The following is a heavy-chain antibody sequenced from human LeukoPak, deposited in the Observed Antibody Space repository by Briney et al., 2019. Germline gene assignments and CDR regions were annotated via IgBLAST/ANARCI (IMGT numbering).Heavy chain of an antibody. Sequence: SETLSLTCPVSGASISSYYWSWIRQPPGKGLEGIGYIYTSETTNFNPALRSGVTISIDTSKNQVSLRLSSVTAADTALYYCARHRSPSSLSFFDIWGQGMLVIVSS. CDR2: IYTSETT. CDR1: GASISSYY. D-gene: IGHD2-2*01. CDR3: ARHRSPSSLSFFDI. V-gene: IGHV4-4*09. J-gene: IGHJ4*02.